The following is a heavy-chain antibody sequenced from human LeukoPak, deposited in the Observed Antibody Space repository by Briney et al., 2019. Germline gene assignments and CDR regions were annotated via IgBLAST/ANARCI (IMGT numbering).Heavy chain of an antibody. J-gene: IGHJ4*02. CDR3: ATGHWEFDC. CDR1: GGSISSSSYY. D-gene: IGHD7-27*01. V-gene: IGHV4-61*05. Sequence: PSETLSLTCTVSGGSISSSSYYWGWIRQPPGKGLEWIGEIYNSGSTNYNPSLKSRVTISLDTSENQFSLKLNSVTAADTAVYYCATGHWEFDCWGQGTLVTVSS. CDR2: IYNSGST.